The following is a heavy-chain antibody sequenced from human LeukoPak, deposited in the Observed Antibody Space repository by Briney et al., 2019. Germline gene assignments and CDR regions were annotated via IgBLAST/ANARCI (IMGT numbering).Heavy chain of an antibody. CDR2: MNQDGGEK. Sequence: GGSLRLSCAASGFTFRKYWMSWVRQAPGKGLEWVANMNQDGGEKNYVDSVKGRFTISGDNARNSLYLQMNSLTVDDTAVYYCARDLGYSSFDYWGQGALVTVSS. CDR1: GFTFRKYW. V-gene: IGHV3-7*01. D-gene: IGHD2-15*01. J-gene: IGHJ4*02. CDR3: ARDLGYSSFDY.